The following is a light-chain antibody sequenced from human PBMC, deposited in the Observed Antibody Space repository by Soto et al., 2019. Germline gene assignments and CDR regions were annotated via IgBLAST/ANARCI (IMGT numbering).Light chain of an antibody. Sequence: DVQLTQSPSSLSASVGDRVTISCRSSQSINIYVNWYQHKSGKSPELLIFDASNLYSGVPSRFSGGASGTYFTLTINSLQPEDLSTYYFQHSYNTPLTFA. CDR1: QSINIY. J-gene: IGKJ5*01. V-gene: IGKV1-39*01. CDR2: DAS. CDR3: QHSYNTPLT.